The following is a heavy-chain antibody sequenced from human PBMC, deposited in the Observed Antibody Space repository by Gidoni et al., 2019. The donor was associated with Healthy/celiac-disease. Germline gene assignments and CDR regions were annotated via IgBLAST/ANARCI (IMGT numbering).Heavy chain of an antibody. CDR1: GYSISSGYY. J-gene: IGHJ4*02. Sequence: QVQLQESGPGLVKPSETLSLTCAVSGYSISSGYYWGWIRQPPGKGLEWFGCIYHSGSTYYNPSLKSRVTISVDTSKNQFSLKLSSVTAADTAVYYCARGPYSSSWGYWGQGTLVTVSS. D-gene: IGHD6-13*01. CDR2: IYHSGST. V-gene: IGHV4-38-2*01. CDR3: ARGPYSSSWGY.